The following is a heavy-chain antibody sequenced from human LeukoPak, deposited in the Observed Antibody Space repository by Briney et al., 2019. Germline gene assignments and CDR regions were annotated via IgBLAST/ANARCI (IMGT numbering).Heavy chain of an antibody. CDR3: ARGLIMAVAGRGEFHY. V-gene: IGHV4-59*01. J-gene: IGHJ4*02. CDR1: GGSISSYY. D-gene: IGHD6-13*01. Sequence: SETLSLTCTVSGGSISSYYWSWIRQPPGKGLEWIGYIYYSGSTNYNPSLKSRVTISVDTSKNQFSLKLSPVTAADTAVYYCARGLIMAVAGRGEFHYWGQGTLVTVSS. CDR2: IYYSGST.